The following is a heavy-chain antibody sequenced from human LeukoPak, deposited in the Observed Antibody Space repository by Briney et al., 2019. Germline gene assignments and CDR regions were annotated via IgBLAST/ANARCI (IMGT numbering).Heavy chain of an antibody. D-gene: IGHD3-22*01. Sequence: SETLSLTCTVSGGSISSSSYYWGWIRQPPGKGLEWIGSIYYSGSTYYNPSLKSRVTISVDTSKNQFSLKLSSVTAADTAVYYCARVNYDSSGYYIFDYWGQGTLVTVSS. CDR2: IYYSGST. V-gene: IGHV4-39*07. CDR1: GGSISSSSYY. CDR3: ARVNYDSSGYYIFDY. J-gene: IGHJ4*02.